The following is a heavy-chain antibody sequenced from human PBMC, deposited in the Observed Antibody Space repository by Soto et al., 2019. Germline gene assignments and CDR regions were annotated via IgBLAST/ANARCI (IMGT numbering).Heavy chain of an antibody. CDR3: ATASLGNDY. J-gene: IGHJ4*02. CDR1: GFTFNTYA. CDR2: ISYDASLK. D-gene: IGHD7-27*01. Sequence: QVQLVESGGGVVQPWRSLRLSCAASGFTFNTYAMHWVRQGPDKGLEWVAVISYDASLKYYADSVRGRFTISRDNSKNTLYLQMNSLTPEDTAVYYRATASLGNDYWGQGTLVTVSS. V-gene: IGHV3-30*03.